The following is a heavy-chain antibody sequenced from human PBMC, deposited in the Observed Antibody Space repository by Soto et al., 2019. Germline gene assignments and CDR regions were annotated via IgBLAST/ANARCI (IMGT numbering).Heavy chain of an antibody. CDR1: GGSVTISNW. Sequence: QVQLQESGPGLVKPSGTLSLTCAVSGGSVTISNWWSWVRQTPGKGLAWIGQIHHSGSTNYNPSRTRRVTISVDKSKNQFSLEMKSVTAADTAVYYCARGGYYFYMDVWGKGTTVTVSS. D-gene: IGHD1-26*01. J-gene: IGHJ6*03. V-gene: IGHV4-4*02. CDR2: IHHSGST. CDR3: ARGGYYFYMDV.